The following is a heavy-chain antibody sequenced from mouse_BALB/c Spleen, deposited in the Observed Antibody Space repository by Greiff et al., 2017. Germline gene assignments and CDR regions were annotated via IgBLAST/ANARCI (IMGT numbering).Heavy chain of an antibody. CDR3: ARHRGDY. Sequence: DVMLVESGGGLVKPGGSLKLSCAASGFTISSYATSWVRQTPEKRLVWVATISSGGSYTYYPDSVKGRFTISRDNAKNTLYLQMSSLRSEDTAMYYCARHRGDYWGQGTTLTVSS. V-gene: IGHV5-9-3*01. CDR1: GFTISSYA. CDR2: ISSGGSYT. J-gene: IGHJ2*01.